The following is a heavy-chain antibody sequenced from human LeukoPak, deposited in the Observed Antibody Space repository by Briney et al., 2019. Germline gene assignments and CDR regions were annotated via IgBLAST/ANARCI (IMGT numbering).Heavy chain of an antibody. Sequence: AGSLRLSCAACGYTFSRFWISWVGTAPATELNCVANVNEDGSEAYYVDSVKGRFTISRDNPKNSVSLQMNSLRAEDTALYYCARREWLRHERTGYYAFDAWGQGTLVTVSS. CDR2: VNEDGSEA. CDR1: GYTFSRFW. D-gene: IGHD1-26*01. CDR3: ARREWLRHERTGYYAFDA. J-gene: IGHJ5*02. V-gene: IGHV3-7*01.